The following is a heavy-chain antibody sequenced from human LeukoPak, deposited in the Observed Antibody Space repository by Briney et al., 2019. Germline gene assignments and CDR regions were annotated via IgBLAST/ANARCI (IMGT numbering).Heavy chain of an antibody. J-gene: IGHJ4*02. V-gene: IGHV4-59*01. CDR2: IYYSGST. Sequence: PSETLSLTCNVSGGSISSYYWSWIRQPPGKGLEWIGYIYYSGSTNYNPSLKSRVTISVDTSKNQFSLKLSSVTAADTAVYYCARTTTGDYTFDYWGQGTLVTVSS. CDR3: ARTTTGDYTFDY. CDR1: GGSISSYY. D-gene: IGHD7-27*01.